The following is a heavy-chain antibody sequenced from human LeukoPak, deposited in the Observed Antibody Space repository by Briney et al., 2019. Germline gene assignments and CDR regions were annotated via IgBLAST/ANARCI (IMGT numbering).Heavy chain of an antibody. CDR3: ARGEERDFDY. Sequence: SETLSLTCTVSGGSISSGSYYWSWIRQPAGKGLEWIGRIYTSGSTNYNPSLKSRVTISVDTSKNQFSLKLSSVTAADTAVYYRARGEERDFDYWGQGTLVTVSS. CDR1: GGSISSGSYY. CDR2: IYTSGST. V-gene: IGHV4-61*02. J-gene: IGHJ4*02.